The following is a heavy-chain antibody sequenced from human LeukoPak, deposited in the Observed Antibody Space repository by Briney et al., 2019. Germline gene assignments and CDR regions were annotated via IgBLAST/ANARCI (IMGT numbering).Heavy chain of an antibody. J-gene: IGHJ4*02. CDR2: INWSGRST. CDR1: GFTFDDYG. D-gene: IGHD5-12*01. V-gene: IGHV3-20*04. CDR3: ARNYGGYDGTDY. Sequence: GSLRLSCAASGFTFDDYGMSWVRQAPGKGLEWVSGINWSGRSTGYADSVKGRFTISRDSSQNSLYLQMNSLRAEDTALYYCARNYGGYDGTDYWGQGTLVTVSS.